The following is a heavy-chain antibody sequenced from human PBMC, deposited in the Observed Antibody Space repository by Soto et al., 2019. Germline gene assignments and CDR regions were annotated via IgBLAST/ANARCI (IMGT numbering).Heavy chain of an antibody. Sequence: SETLSLTCAVYGGSFSGYYWSWIRQPPGKGLEWIGEINHSGSTNYNPSLKSRVTISVDTSKNQFSLKLSSVTAADTAVYYCARVAGRRRTWFGFWGQGTLVTVSS. CDR3: ARVAGRRRTWFGF. CDR2: INHSGST. CDR1: GGSFSGYY. V-gene: IGHV4-34*01. J-gene: IGHJ5*01.